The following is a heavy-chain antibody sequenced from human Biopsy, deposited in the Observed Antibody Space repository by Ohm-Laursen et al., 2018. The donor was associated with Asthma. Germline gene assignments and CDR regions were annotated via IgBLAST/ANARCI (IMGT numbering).Heavy chain of an antibody. V-gene: IGHV3-30*18. J-gene: IGHJ3*02. CDR2: MSFDGRQT. D-gene: IGHD3-3*01. CDR3: AKERYYDFWSGYTI. Sequence: SLRLSCSASGFIFNSYGMHWVRQAPGKGLEWVAVMSFDGRQTYYADSVKGRFTISRDNSKNTLYLQMNSLRAEDTAVYYCAKERYYDFWSGYTIWGQGTMVTVSS. CDR1: GFIFNSYG.